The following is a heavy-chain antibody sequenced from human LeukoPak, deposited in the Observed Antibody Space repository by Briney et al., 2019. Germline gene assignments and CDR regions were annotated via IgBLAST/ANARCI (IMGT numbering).Heavy chain of an antibody. CDR1: GFTFSIYW. CDR2: INSDGSSS. Sequence: GGSLRLSCAASGFTFSIYWMNWVRQAPGKGLVWVSHINSDGSSSNYADSVKGRFTISRDNAKNTLYLQMNSLRAEDTAVYFCARGLMIDYWGQGTLVTVSS. CDR3: ARGLMIDY. D-gene: IGHD2-21*02. V-gene: IGHV3-74*01. J-gene: IGHJ4*02.